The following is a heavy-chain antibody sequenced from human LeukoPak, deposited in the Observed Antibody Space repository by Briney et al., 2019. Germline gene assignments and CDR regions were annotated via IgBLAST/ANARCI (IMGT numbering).Heavy chain of an antibody. CDR1: VGSISSYY. CDR3: ARHRGVPGSSNYYCGMDV. D-gene: IGHD2-2*01. Sequence: SETLSLTCTVSVGSISSYYWSWIRQPPGKGLEGIGYNSYSGSTNYNPSHKSRGTISVDTSKNQFSLKLSSVTAADTAVYYCARHRGVPGSSNYYCGMDVWGQGTTVTVSS. CDR2: NSYSGST. V-gene: IGHV4-59*08. J-gene: IGHJ6*02.